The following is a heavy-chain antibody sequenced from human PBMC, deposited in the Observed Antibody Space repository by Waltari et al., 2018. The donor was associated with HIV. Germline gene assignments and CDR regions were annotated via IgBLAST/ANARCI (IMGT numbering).Heavy chain of an antibody. V-gene: IGHV3-23*04. CDR1: GFTFGSFA. Sequence: EVQLVESGGGLAQPGGSLRLSCVASGFTFGSFAMSWVRQAPGKGLEWVSALSGSGDKTYSPDSVKGRFIISRDNSKNTLYLQMNSLRAEDTAVYYCAKGSKGFGYWGQGTLVTVSS. CDR3: AKGSKGFGY. CDR2: LSGSGDKT. J-gene: IGHJ4*02.